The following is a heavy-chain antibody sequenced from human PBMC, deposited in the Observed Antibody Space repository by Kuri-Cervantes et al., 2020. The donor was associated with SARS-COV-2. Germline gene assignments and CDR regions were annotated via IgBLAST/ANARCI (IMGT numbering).Heavy chain of an antibody. Sequence: SVKVSCKASGGTFSSYAISWVRQAPGQGLEWMGGIIPTFGTANYAQKFQGRVTITADKSTSTAYMELSSLRSEDTAVYYCARKIGGGYCSGGSCWGMDVWGQGTTVTVSS. CDR2: IIPTFGTA. J-gene: IGHJ6*02. D-gene: IGHD2-15*01. CDR1: GGTFSSYA. CDR3: ARKIGGGYCSGGSCWGMDV. V-gene: IGHV1-69*06.